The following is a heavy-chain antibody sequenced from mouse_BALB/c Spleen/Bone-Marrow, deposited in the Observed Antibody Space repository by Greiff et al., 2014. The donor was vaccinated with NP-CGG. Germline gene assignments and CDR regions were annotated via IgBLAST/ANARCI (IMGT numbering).Heavy chain of an antibody. Sequence: VKLVESGPGLVAPSQSLSITCTVSGFSLTTYGVHWVRQPPGRGLEWLVVIWSDGNTTYNSALKSRLSISKDNSKSQVFLKMNSLQIDDTAMYYCARNPYGNYAMDYWGQGTSVTVSS. CDR2: IWSDGNT. V-gene: IGHV2-6*02. D-gene: IGHD2-10*02. CDR3: ARNPYGNYAMDY. CDR1: GFSLTTYG. J-gene: IGHJ4*01.